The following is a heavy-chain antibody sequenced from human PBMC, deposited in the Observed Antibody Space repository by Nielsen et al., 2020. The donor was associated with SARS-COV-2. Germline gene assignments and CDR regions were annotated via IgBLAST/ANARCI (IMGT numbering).Heavy chain of an antibody. D-gene: IGHD6-19*01. V-gene: IGHV3-33*01. CDR2: IWYDGSNK. Sequence: GESLKISCAASGFTFSSYGMHWVRQAPGKGLEWVAVIWYDGSNKCYADSVKGRFTISRDNSKNTLYLQMNSLRAEDTAVYYCAREGGIAVAGIDYWGQGTLVTVSS. CDR3: AREGGIAVAGIDY. J-gene: IGHJ4*02. CDR1: GFTFSSYG.